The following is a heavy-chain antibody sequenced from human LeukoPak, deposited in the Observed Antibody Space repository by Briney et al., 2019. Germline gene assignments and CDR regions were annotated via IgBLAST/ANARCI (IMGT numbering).Heavy chain of an antibody. Sequence: PSETLSLTCTVSGGSISSGGYYWSWICQHPGKGLEWVGYIYYSGSTYYNPSLKSRVTISVDTSKNQFSLKLSSVTAADTAVYYCARDLNYDSSGGFDYWGQGTLVTVSS. CDR1: GGSISSGGYY. V-gene: IGHV4-31*03. D-gene: IGHD3-22*01. J-gene: IGHJ4*02. CDR3: ARDLNYDSSGGFDY. CDR2: IYYSGST.